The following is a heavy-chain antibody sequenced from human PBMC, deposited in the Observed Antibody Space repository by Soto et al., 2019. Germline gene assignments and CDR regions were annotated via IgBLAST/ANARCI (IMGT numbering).Heavy chain of an antibody. CDR2: IIPIFGTA. CDR1: GGTFSSYA. V-gene: IGHV1-69*13. CDR3: ARDQRPHPERRADAFDI. J-gene: IGHJ3*02. Sequence: SVKVSCKASGGTFSSYAISWVRQAPGQGLEWMGGIIPIFGTANYAQKFQGRVTITADESTSTAYMELSSLRSEDTAVYYCARDQRPHPERRADAFDIWGQGTMVTV.